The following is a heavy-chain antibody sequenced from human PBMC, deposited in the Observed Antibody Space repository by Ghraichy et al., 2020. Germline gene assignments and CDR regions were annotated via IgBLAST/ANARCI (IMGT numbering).Heavy chain of an antibody. Sequence: GGSLRLSCAASGFTFSSYAMSWVRQAPGKGLEWVSAISGSGGSTYYADSVKGRFTISRDNSKNTLYLQMNSLRAEDTAVYYCAKPGGITIFGVAAVGYYYGMDVWGQGTTVTVSS. CDR2: ISGSGGST. J-gene: IGHJ6*02. V-gene: IGHV3-23*01. D-gene: IGHD3-3*01. CDR3: AKPGGITIFGVAAVGYYYGMDV. CDR1: GFTFSSYA.